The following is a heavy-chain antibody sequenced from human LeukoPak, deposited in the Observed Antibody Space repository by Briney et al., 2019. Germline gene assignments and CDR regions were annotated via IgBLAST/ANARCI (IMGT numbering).Heavy chain of an antibody. CDR1: GGSISSYY. V-gene: IGHV4-59*01. J-gene: IGHJ4*02. D-gene: IGHD6-19*01. CDR3: ARGIAVAGAQDYFDY. Sequence: SETLSLTCTVSGGSISSYYWSWIRQPPGKGLEWIGYIYYSGSTNYNPSLKSRVTISVDTSKNQFSLKLSSVTAADTAVYYCARGIAVAGAQDYFDYWGQGTLVTVSS. CDR2: IYYSGST.